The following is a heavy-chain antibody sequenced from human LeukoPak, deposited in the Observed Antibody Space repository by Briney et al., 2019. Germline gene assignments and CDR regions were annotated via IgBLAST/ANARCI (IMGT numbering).Heavy chain of an antibody. J-gene: IGHJ5*02. Sequence: GGSLRLSCAASGFTFSSYGMHWVRQAPGKGLEWVAFIRYDGSNKYYADSVKGRFTISRDNSKNTLYLQMNSLRAEDTAVYYCAKDGYSSGWLQGNWFDPWGQGTLVTVSS. D-gene: IGHD6-19*01. CDR3: AKDGYSSGWLQGNWFDP. CDR1: GFTFSSYG. V-gene: IGHV3-30*02. CDR2: IRYDGSNK.